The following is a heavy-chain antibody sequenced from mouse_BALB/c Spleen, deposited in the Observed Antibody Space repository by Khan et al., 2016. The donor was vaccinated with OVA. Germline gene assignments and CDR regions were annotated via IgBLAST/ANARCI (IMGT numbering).Heavy chain of an antibody. V-gene: IGHV1-61*01. D-gene: IGHD2-2*01. CDR2: IDPSDSET. CDR1: GYTFTSYW. J-gene: IGHJ3*01. CDR3: ASREKYGDDPSWFAY. Sequence: QVQLQQPGAELVRPGASVKLSCKASGYTFTSYWMNWVKQRPGHGLEWIGKIDPSDSETHYNQNFKDKATLTVDTSSNTAYMQLSSLTSEDSAVYYCASREKYGDDPSWFAYWGQGTLVTVSA.